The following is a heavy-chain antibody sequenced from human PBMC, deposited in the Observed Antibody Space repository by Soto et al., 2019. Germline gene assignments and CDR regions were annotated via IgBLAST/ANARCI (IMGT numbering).Heavy chain of an antibody. CDR2: IDPSDSYT. J-gene: IGHJ5*02. Sequence: GESLKISCKGSGYSFTSYWISWVRQMPGKGPEWMGRIDPSDSYTNYSPSFQGHVTISADKSISTAYLQWSSLKASDTAMYYCARRYCGGDCYSENWFDPWGQGTLVTVPQ. D-gene: IGHD2-21*02. V-gene: IGHV5-10-1*01. CDR1: GYSFTSYW. CDR3: ARRYCGGDCYSENWFDP.